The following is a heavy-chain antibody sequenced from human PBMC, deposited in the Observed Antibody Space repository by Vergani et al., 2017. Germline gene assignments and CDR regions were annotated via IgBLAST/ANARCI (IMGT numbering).Heavy chain of an antibody. J-gene: IGHJ4*02. Sequence: EVQLVEAGGGLVKPGGSLRLSCAASGFTCSTYSMNWVRQAPGKGRERVSSISSSSSYIYYADTVKGQFTISGDNAKNSLYLQMNSLRDEDTAVYYCARDPIGYLRFLDYWGQGALVTVSS. D-gene: IGHD3-3*01. V-gene: IGHV3-21*01. CDR2: ISSSSSYI. CDR1: GFTCSTYS. CDR3: ARDPIGYLRFLDY.